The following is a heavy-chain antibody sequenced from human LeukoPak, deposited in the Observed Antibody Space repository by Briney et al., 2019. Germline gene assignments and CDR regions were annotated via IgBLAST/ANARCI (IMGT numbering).Heavy chain of an antibody. V-gene: IGHV2-70*04. Sequence: SGPALVKPTQTLTLTCTFSGFSLSTSGMRVSWIRQPPGKALKWLARIDWDDDKFYSTSLKTRLTISKDTSKNQVVLTMTNMDPVDTATYYCAREGGIMITFGGVIEPYYFDYWGQGTLVTVSS. CDR3: AREGGIMITFGGVIEPYYFDY. CDR2: IDWDDDK. CDR1: GFSLSTSGMR. J-gene: IGHJ4*02. D-gene: IGHD3-16*02.